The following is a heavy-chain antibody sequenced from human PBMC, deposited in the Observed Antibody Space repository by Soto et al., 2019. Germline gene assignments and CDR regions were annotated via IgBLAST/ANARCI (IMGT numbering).Heavy chain of an antibody. D-gene: IGHD3-10*01. CDR1: GFTFCNYA. Sequence: PVGSLRLSCAASGFTFCNYAMNWVRQAPGKGLEWVSGISGSSDDTFYADSVKGRFTISRDNSKSTLFLQMDSLRAEDTALYYCAKDSDTKRGPDYWGQGTLVTVSS. V-gene: IGHV3-23*01. CDR2: ISGSSDDT. J-gene: IGHJ4*02. CDR3: AKDSDTKRGPDY.